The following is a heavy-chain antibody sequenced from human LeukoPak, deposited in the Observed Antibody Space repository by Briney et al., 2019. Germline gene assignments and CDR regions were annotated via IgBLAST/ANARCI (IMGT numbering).Heavy chain of an antibody. J-gene: IGHJ4*02. V-gene: IGHV4-39*07. CDR3: AREVTIFGVVIN. CDR2: IYYSGST. CDR1: GGSISSSSYY. Sequence: SETLSLTCTVSGGSISSSSYYWGWIRQPPRKGLEWIGSIYYSGSTYYNPSLKSRVTISVDTSKNQFSLKLSSVTAADTAVYYCAREVTIFGVVINWGQGTLVTVSS. D-gene: IGHD3-3*01.